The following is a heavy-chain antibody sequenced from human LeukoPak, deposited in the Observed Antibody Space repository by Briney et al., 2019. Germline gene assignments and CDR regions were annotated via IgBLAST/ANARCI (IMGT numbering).Heavy chain of an antibody. D-gene: IGHD3-22*01. V-gene: IGHV4-39*07. CDR3: ARDLALLHYFDY. J-gene: IGHJ4*02. CDR2: IYYSGST. Sequence: SETLSLTCTVSAGSISSTSYYWDWIRQPPGKGLEWIGGIYYSGSTYYNPSLKSRVTISVDTSKNQFSLKLSSVTAADTAVYYCARDLALLHYFDYWGQGTLVTVSS. CDR1: AGSISSTSYY.